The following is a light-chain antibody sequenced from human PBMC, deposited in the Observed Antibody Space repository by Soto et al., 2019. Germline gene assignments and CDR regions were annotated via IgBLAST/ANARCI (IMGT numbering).Light chain of an antibody. Sequence: EIVMTQSPATLSVSPGERATLSCRASQSVNIYLAWYQQKPGQAPRLLIFGASSRATGIPDRFSGSGSGTDFTLTISRLEPEDFAVYYCHQYNNWPPITFGQGTRLEI. CDR3: HQYNNWPPIT. CDR2: GAS. J-gene: IGKJ5*01. V-gene: IGKV3D-15*01. CDR1: QSVNIY.